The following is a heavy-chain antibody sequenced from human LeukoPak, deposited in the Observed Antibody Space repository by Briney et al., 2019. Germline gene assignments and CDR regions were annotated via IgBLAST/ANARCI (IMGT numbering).Heavy chain of an antibody. J-gene: IGHJ4*02. V-gene: IGHV3-23*01. CDR3: ASRDDGYKTLDY. D-gene: IGHD5-24*01. Sequence: GGSLRLSCAASGFTFSSYAMSWVRQAPGKGLEWVSAISGSGGSTYYADSVKGRFTISRDNSKNTLYLQMNSLRAEDTAVYYCASRDDGYKTLDYWGQGTLVTVSS. CDR1: GFTFSSYA. CDR2: ISGSGGST.